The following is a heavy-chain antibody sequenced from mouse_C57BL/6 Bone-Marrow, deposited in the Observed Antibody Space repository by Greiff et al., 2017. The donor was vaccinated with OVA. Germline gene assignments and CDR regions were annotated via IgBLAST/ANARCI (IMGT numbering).Heavy chain of an antibody. CDR3: ARSGPIYYYGSSPFAY. D-gene: IGHD1-1*01. CDR1: GYTFTDYY. CDR2: INPYNGGT. J-gene: IGHJ3*01. Sequence: EVQLQQSGPVLVKPGASVKMSCKASGYTFTDYYMNWVKQSHGKSLEWIGVINPYNGGTSYNQKFKGKATLTVDKSSSTAYMELNSLTSEDSAVYYCARSGPIYYYGSSPFAYWGQGTLVTVSA. V-gene: IGHV1-19*01.